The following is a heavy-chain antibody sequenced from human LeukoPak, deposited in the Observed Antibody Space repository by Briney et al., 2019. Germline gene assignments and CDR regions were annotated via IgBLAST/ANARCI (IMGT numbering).Heavy chain of an antibody. CDR1: GFTFSNAW. J-gene: IGHJ4*02. CDR3: TTDALTVTYFDY. Sequence: PGGSLRLSCAASGFTFSNAWMSWVRQAQGKGLEWVGRIKSKTDGGTTDYAAPVKGRFTISRDDSKNTLYLQMNSLKTEDTAVYYCTTDALTVTYFDYWGQGTLVTVSS. CDR2: IKSKTDGGTT. D-gene: IGHD4-17*01. V-gene: IGHV3-15*01.